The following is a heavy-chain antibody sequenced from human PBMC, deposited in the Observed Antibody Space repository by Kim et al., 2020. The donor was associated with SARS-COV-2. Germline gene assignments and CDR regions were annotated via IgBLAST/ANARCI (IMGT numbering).Heavy chain of an antibody. D-gene: IGHD3-10*01. CDR1: GFTFSSYA. CDR2: ISGSGGST. Sequence: GGSLRLSCAASGFTFSSYAMSWVRQAPGKGLEWVSAISGSGGSTYYADSVKGRFTISRDNSKNTLYLQMNSLRAEDTAVYYCAKEMVAYYYYYYGMDVWGQGTTVTVSS. J-gene: IGHJ6*02. CDR3: AKEMVAYYYYYYGMDV. V-gene: IGHV3-23*01.